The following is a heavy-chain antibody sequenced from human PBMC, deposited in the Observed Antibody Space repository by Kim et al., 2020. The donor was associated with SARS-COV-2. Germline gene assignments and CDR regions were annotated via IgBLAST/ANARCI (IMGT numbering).Heavy chain of an antibody. Sequence: YEEHMTGRLTIYRDTSKNTLYLQMSSLRAEATAVYYCAKDALSLVAATPDYWGQGTLVTVSS. D-gene: IGHD2-15*01. V-gene: IGHV3-30*02. J-gene: IGHJ4*02. CDR3: AKDALSLVAATPDY.